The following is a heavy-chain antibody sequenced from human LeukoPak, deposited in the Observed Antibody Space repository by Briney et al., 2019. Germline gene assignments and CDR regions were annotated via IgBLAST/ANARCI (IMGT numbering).Heavy chain of an antibody. Sequence: GGSLRLSCAASGFTFSSYWMHWVRQAPGKGVVWVSRINSDGSSTSYADSVKGRFTISRDNAKNTLYLQMNSLRAEDTAVYYCARDREDIVVVVAATPLVWGQGTLVTVSS. J-gene: IGHJ4*02. CDR1: GFTFSSYW. D-gene: IGHD2-15*01. V-gene: IGHV3-74*01. CDR2: INSDGSST. CDR3: ARDREDIVVVVAATPLV.